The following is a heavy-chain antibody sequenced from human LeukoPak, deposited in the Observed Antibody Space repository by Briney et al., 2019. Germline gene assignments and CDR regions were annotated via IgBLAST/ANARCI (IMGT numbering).Heavy chain of an antibody. CDR1: GFTFSNAW. Sequence: GGSLRLSCAASGFTFSNAWMSWVRQAPGKGLEWVGRIKSKTDGGTTDYAAPVKGRFTISRDDSKNTLYLQMNSLKTEDTAVYYCASIAVAGDDAFDIWGQGTMVTVSS. V-gene: IGHV3-15*01. CDR3: ASIAVAGDDAFDI. J-gene: IGHJ3*02. CDR2: IKSKTDGGTT. D-gene: IGHD6-19*01.